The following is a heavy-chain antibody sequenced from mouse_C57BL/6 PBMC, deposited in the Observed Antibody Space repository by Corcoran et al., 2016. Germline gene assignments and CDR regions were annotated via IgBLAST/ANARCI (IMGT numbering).Heavy chain of an antibody. CDR3: ARSEQSMDY. CDR1: GYTFTDYY. CDR2: INPNNGGT. J-gene: IGHJ4*01. V-gene: IGHV1-26*01. Sequence: EVQLQQSGPELVKPGASVKISCKASGYTFTDYYMNWVKQSHGKSLEWIGDINPNNGGTSYNQKFKGKATLTVDKSSSTAYMELRSLTSEDSAVYYCARSEQSMDYWGQGTSVTVSS.